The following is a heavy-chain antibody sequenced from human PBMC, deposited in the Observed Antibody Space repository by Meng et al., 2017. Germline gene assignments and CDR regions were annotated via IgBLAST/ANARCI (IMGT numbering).Heavy chain of an antibody. Sequence: QVQLQQWGAGLLKPSETLSLTCAGYGGSFSGYYWSWIRQPPGKGLEWIGEINHSGSTNYNPSLKSRVTISVDTSKNQFSLKLSSVTAADTAVYYCARGRWRGNRFDPWGQGTLVTVSS. CDR1: GGSFSGYY. CDR2: INHSGST. D-gene: IGHD3-10*01. CDR3: ARGRWRGNRFDP. J-gene: IGHJ5*02. V-gene: IGHV4-34*01.